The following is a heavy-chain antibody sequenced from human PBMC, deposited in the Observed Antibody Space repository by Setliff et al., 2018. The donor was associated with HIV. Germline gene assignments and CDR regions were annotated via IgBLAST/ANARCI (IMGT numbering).Heavy chain of an antibody. J-gene: IGHJ3*01. CDR2: IIPLFGRA. V-gene: IGHV1-69*13. CDR3: ARETAPAHYYGSGSYRLHAFDG. D-gene: IGHD3-10*01. Sequence: SVKVSCKASGGILSTYATIWVRQAPGQGLEWLGGIIPLFGRASYAQKFQGRVTITADESTNTAYMELSSLRSGDTAVYYGARETAPAHYYGSGSYRLHAFDGGGEGTMVTVAS. CDR1: GGILSTYA.